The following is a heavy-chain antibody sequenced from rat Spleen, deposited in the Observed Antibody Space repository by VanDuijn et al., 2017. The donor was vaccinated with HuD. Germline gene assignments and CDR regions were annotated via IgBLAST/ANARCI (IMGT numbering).Heavy chain of an antibody. V-gene: IGHV5-7*01. CDR3: ARHFGLYYFDY. CDR1: GFTFNDYY. D-gene: IGHD4-3*01. CDR2: INYDGSST. J-gene: IGHJ2*01. Sequence: EVQLVESDGGLVQPGRSLKLSCAASGFTFNDYYMAWVRQAPTKGLEWVATINYDGSSTNYRDSVKGRFTISRDNAKSTLYLQMDSLKSEDTATYYCARHFGLYYFDYWGQGVMVTVSS.